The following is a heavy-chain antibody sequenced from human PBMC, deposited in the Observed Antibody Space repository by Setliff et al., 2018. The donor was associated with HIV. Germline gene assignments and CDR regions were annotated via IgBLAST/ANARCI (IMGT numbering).Heavy chain of an antibody. Sequence: PSETLSLTCVVSGDSIDNKYYWAWLRQPPGRGLEWIGTAYHTGTAYYNSSLKSRVAISIDTSNNRFSLRLYSVNADDTAMYYCARQNYYDISGYYERPLDFDYWGKGTLGTVSS. V-gene: IGHV4-38-2*01. CDR2: AYHTGTA. CDR3: ARQNYYDISGYYERPLDFDY. CDR1: GDSIDNKYY. J-gene: IGHJ4*02. D-gene: IGHD3-22*01.